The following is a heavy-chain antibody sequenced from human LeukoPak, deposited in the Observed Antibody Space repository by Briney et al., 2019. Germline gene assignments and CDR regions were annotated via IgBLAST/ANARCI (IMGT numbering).Heavy chain of an antibody. CDR2: IYPGDSDT. J-gene: IGHJ4*02. CDR3: ARHSWACSGGSCHELDY. Sequence: GESLKISCEGSGYSLTSYWIAWVRQMPGKGLEWMGIIYPGDSDTRYSPSFQGQVTISADKSTSTAYLQWRSLKASDTAMYYCARHSWACSGGSCHELDYWGQGTLVTVSS. CDR1: GYSLTSYW. D-gene: IGHD2-15*01. V-gene: IGHV5-51*01.